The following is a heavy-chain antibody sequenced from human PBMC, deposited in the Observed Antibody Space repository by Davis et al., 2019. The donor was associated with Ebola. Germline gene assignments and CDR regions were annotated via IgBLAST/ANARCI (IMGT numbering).Heavy chain of an antibody. CDR2: IYYSGST. CDR1: GGSINSGGYY. J-gene: IGHJ6*04. Sequence: SETLSLTCTVSGGSINSGGYYWSWIRQHPGKGLEWIGYIYYSGSTYYNPSLKSRFTISVDTSKNQFSLKLSSVTAADTAVYYCARDSSSASGMDVWGKGTTVTVSS. CDR3: ARDSSSASGMDV. V-gene: IGHV4-31*03. D-gene: IGHD2-2*01.